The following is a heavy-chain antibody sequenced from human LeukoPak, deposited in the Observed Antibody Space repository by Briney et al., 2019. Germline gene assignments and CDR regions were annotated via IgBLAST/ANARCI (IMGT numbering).Heavy chain of an antibody. V-gene: IGHV3-73*01. Sequence: GGSLRLSCAASGFTFSGSAMHWVRQASGKGREWVGRIRSKAKSNAPAYAASVKGRLTISRDDSKNTAYLQMNSLKTEDTAVYYCTRHRIAAAGISEGDVAFDIWREGRIASVSS. D-gene: IGHD6-13*01. CDR1: GFTFSGSA. J-gene: IGHJ3*02. CDR2: IRSKAKSNAP. CDR3: TRHRIAAAGISEGDVAFDI.